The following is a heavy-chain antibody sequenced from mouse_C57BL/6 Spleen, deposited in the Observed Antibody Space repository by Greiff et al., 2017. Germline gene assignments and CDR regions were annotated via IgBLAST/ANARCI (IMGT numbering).Heavy chain of an antibody. Sequence: QVQLKQSGAELVRPGASVKLSCKASGYTFTDYYINWVKQRPGQGLEWIARIYPGSGNTYYNEKFKGKATLTAEKSSSTAYMQLSSLTSEDSAVYFCARGGYGRDWFAYWGQGTLVTVSA. D-gene: IGHD1-1*01. CDR1: GYTFTDYY. CDR3: ARGGYGRDWFAY. CDR2: IYPGSGNT. J-gene: IGHJ3*01. V-gene: IGHV1-76*01.